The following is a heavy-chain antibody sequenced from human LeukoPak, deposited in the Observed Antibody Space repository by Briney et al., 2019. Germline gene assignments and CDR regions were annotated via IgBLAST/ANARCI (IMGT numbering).Heavy chain of an antibody. Sequence: GRSLRLSCAASGFTFSDYYMTWIRQAPGKGLEWVSYISSSGSTIYYADSVKGRFTISRDNARNSLYLQMNSLRAEDTAVYYCARDPGTTQTLHDAFDIWGQGTMVTVSS. V-gene: IGHV3-11*04. CDR2: ISSSGSTI. CDR3: ARDPGTTQTLHDAFDI. CDR1: GFTFSDYY. J-gene: IGHJ3*02. D-gene: IGHD1-7*01.